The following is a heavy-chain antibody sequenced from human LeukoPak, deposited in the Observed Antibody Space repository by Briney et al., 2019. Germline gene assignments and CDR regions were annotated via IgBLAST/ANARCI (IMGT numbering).Heavy chain of an antibody. CDR2: IIPIFGTA. J-gene: IGHJ5*02. CDR1: GGTFSSYA. D-gene: IGHD3-3*01. V-gene: IGHV1-69*05. CDR3: ARGNYDFWSGVFDP. Sequence: GASVKVSCKASGGTFSSYAISWVRQAPGQGLEWMGGIIPIFGTANYAQKFQGRVTITTDESTSTAYMELSSLRSEDTAVYYCARGNYDFWSGVFDPWGQGTRVTVSS.